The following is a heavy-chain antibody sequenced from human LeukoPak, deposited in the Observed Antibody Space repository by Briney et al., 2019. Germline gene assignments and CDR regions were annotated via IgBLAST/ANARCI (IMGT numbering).Heavy chain of an antibody. Sequence: PSETLSLTCIVSGGSISSYYWAWIRQPPGKGLEWIGSINYSGSTYYNPSLKSRVTISVDTSKQQFSLKLSSVTAADAAVYYCARGRPAAGQYFFDYWGQGALVTVSS. CDR2: INYSGST. CDR1: GGSISSYY. CDR3: ARGRPAAGQYFFDY. J-gene: IGHJ4*02. V-gene: IGHV4-39*01. D-gene: IGHD6-13*01.